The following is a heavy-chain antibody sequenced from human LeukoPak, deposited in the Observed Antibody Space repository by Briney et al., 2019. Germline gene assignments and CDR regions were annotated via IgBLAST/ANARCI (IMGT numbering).Heavy chain of an antibody. Sequence: SVKVSCKASGGTFSSYAISWVRQAPGQGLEWMGRIIPILGIANYAQKFQGRVTITADKSTSTAYMELSSLRSEDTAVYYCARGLGSYDSSELTWPMISFWGQGTQVTVSS. V-gene: IGHV1-69*04. CDR3: ARGLGSYDSSELTWPMISF. CDR1: GGTFSSYA. J-gene: IGHJ4*02. D-gene: IGHD3-22*01. CDR2: IIPILGIA.